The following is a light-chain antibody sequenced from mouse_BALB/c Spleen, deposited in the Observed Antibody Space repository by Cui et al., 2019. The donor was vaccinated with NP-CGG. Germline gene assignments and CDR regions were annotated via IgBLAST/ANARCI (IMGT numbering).Light chain of an antibody. CDR1: TGAVTTGNY. Sequence: QAVVTQESALTTSPGETVTLTCRSSTGAVTTGNYANWVQEKPDHLFTGLIGGTNNRPPGVPARFSGSLIGDKAALTITGAQTGDEAIYFCALCYSNHWVFGGGTKLTVL. J-gene: IGLJ1*01. V-gene: IGLV1*01. CDR3: ALCYSNHWV. CDR2: GTN.